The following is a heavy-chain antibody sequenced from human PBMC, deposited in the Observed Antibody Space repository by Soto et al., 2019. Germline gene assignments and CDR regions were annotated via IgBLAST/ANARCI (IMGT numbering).Heavy chain of an antibody. CDR1: GGSISSGGYY. Sequence: QVQLQESGPGLVKPSQTLSLTCTVSGGSISSGGYYWYWIRQHPGKGLEWIGYIYYSGTTYYNPSFKSRVTISVETSKNQFSLKLGSVTAADTAVYYCAASCVACGGFNYYGMDVWGQGTTVTVSS. CDR3: AASCVACGGFNYYGMDV. J-gene: IGHJ6*02. CDR2: IYYSGTT. V-gene: IGHV4-31*03. D-gene: IGHD2-21*01.